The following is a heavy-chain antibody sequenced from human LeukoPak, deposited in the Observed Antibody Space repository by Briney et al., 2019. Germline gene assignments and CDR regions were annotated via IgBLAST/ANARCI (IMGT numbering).Heavy chain of an antibody. CDR1: GYSISSGYY. D-gene: IGHD1-7*01. CDR2: IYHSGST. V-gene: IGHV4-38-2*02. Sequence: NPSETLSLTCTVSGYSISSGYYWGWIRQPPGKGLEWIGSIYHSGSTYYKPSLKSRVTISVDTSKNQFSLKLSSVTAADTAVYYCARVYNWNYHWYFDLWGRGTLVTVSS. CDR3: ARVYNWNYHWYFDL. J-gene: IGHJ2*01.